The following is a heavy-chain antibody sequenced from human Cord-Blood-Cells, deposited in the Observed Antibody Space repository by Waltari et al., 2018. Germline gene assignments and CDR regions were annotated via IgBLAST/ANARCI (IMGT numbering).Heavy chain of an antibody. V-gene: IGHV4-34*01. CDR3: ARGPFRSSWYNPDFDY. CDR1: GGSFSGYY. Sequence: QVQLQQWGAGLLKPSETLSLTCAVYGGSFSGYYWSWIRQPPGKGLEWIGEINHRGSTNHNPSLKSRVTISVDTSKNQFSLKLSSVTAADTAVYYCARGPFRSSWYNPDFDYWGQGTLVTVSS. CDR2: INHRGST. J-gene: IGHJ4*02. D-gene: IGHD6-13*01.